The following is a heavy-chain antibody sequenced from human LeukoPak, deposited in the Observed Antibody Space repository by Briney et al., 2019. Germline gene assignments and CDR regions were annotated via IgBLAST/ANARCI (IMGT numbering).Heavy chain of an antibody. V-gene: IGHV1-69*05. D-gene: IGHD2-2*01. J-gene: IGHJ5*02. CDR2: IIPIFGTA. Sequence: SVKVCCKASGGTFSSYAISWVRQAPGQGLEWMGGIIPIFGTANYEQKFQGRVTITTDESTSTAYMELSSLRSEDTAVYYCAREVVVPAAPGWFDPWGQGTLVTVSS. CDR3: AREVVVPAAPGWFDP. CDR1: GGTFSSYA.